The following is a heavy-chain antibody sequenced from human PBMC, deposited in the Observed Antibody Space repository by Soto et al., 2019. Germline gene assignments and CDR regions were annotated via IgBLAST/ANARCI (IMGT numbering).Heavy chain of an antibody. J-gene: IGHJ5*02. CDR1: GYTFTNSE. CDR3: ARGFRGFDP. V-gene: IGHV1-18*01. D-gene: IGHD3-3*01. Sequence: GASVKVSCKASGYTFTNSEITWLRQTPGRGLEWMGWISAYNGDTNSAQKLQGRVTMTTDTSTSTAYMELRDLTSDDTAVYYCARGFRGFDPWGQGTLVTVSS. CDR2: ISAYNGDT.